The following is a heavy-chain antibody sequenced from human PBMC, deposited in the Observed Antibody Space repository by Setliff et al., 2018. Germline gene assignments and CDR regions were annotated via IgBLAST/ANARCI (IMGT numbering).Heavy chain of an antibody. V-gene: IGHV4-39*01. J-gene: IGHJ4*02. CDR1: GASISSGTYY. CDR3: ARTGTYRYFDY. CDR2: IHYRGTT. D-gene: IGHD1-1*01. Sequence: SETLSLTCTVSGASISSGTYYWAWIRQPPGKGLEWIGRIHYRGTTYSNASLASRLTISVDTAKNQFSLKLTSVTAADTAVNYCARTGTYRYFDYWGQGTWVTVSS.